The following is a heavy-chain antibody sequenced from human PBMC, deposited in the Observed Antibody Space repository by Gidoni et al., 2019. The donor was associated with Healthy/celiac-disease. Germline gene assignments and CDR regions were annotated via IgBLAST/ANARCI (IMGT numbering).Heavy chain of an antibody. J-gene: IGHJ6*03. CDR1: GYTFTSYY. V-gene: IGHV1-46*01. Sequence: QVQLVQSGAEVKKPGASVKVSCKASGYTFTSYYLHWVRQAPGQGLEWMGIINPSGGSTSYAQKFQGRVTMTRDTSTSTVYMELSSLRSEDTAVYYCARDGGDSSSSLYYYYYYMDVWGKGTTVTVSS. CDR2: INPSGGST. D-gene: IGHD6-6*01. CDR3: ARDGGDSSSSLYYYYYYMDV.